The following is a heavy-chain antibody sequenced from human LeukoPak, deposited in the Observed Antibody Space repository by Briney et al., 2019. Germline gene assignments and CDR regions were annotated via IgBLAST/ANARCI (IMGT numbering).Heavy chain of an antibody. D-gene: IGHD3-10*01. J-gene: IGHJ4*02. Sequence: GGSLRLSCAASGFTFSSYWMHWVRQAPGKGLVWVSRINTDGSSTSYADSVKGRFTISRDNAKNTLYLQMNSLRAEDTAVYYCARGYFYSSGSDPIDYWGQGTLVTVSS. V-gene: IGHV3-74*01. CDR1: GFTFSSYW. CDR2: INTDGSST. CDR3: ARGYFYSSGSDPIDY.